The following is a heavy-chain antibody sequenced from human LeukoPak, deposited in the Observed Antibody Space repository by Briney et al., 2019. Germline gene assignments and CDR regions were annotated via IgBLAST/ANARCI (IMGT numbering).Heavy chain of an antibody. V-gene: IGHV3-30*02. Sequence: GGSLRLSCAASGFTFSKYGMHWVRQAPGKGLEWVAFIRYDGSNQYYADSVKGRFTISRDNSSNTLYLQMSGLRGDDTAVYYCAKDSMLGLGELSLSHFDYWGQGTLVTVSS. J-gene: IGHJ4*02. D-gene: IGHD3-16*02. CDR2: IRYDGSNQ. CDR3: AKDSMLGLGELSLSHFDY. CDR1: GFTFSKYG.